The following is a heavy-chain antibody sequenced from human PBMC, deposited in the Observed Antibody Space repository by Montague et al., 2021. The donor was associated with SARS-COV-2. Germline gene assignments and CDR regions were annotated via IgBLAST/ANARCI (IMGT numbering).Heavy chain of an antibody. D-gene: IGHD2-2*01. V-gene: IGHV4-4*07. CDR1: GGSSSSYY. CDR2: IYITGST. J-gene: IGHJ6*02. CDR3: ARHRGSSTSCYYYGMDV. Sequence: SQTLSLTCTFSGGSSSSYYWSWIRQPAGKGLEWIGHIYITGSTNYNPSLKSRVTMSVDTSKNQFSLKLSSVTAADTAVYYCARHRGSSTSCYYYGMDVWGQGTTVTVSS.